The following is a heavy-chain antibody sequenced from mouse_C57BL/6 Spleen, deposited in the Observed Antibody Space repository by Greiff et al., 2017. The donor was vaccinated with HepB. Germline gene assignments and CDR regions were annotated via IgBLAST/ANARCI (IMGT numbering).Heavy chain of an antibody. Sequence: EVKLMESGGGLVKPGGSLKLSCAASGFTFSDYGMHWVRQAPEKGLEWVAYISSGSSTIYYADKLKGRFTIARDKAKNTLFLQMTSLRSEDTAMYYCARAYGSSPWFAYWGQVTLVTVSA. J-gene: IGHJ3*01. D-gene: IGHD1-1*01. V-gene: IGHV5-17*01. CDR1: GFTFSDYG. CDR2: ISSGSSTI. CDR3: ARAYGSSPWFAY.